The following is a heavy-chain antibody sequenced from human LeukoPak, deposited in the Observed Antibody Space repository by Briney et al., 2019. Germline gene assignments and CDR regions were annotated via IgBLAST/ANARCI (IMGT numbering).Heavy chain of an antibody. V-gene: IGHV1-2*02. CDR3: ARPLGVHSAPLKY. J-gene: IGHJ4*02. CDR2: INPNTGVT. CDR1: GYIFSDYY. D-gene: IGHD3-3*01. Sequence: ASVKVSCKASGYIFSDYYLHWVQQAPGQGPELLGWINPNTGVTKSSQTFQGRVATTRDTSINTAYMEMTSLTFDDTAVYYCARPLGVHSAPLKYWGQGTLVTVSS.